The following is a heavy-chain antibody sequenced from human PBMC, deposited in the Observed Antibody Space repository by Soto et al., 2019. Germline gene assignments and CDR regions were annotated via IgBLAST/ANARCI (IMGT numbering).Heavy chain of an antibody. V-gene: IGHV3-53*04. Sequence: GGSLRLSCAASGFTVSSNYMSWVRQAPGKGLEWVSVIYSGGSTYYADSVKGRFTISRHNSKNTLYLQMNSLRAEDTAVYYCAKLGPYDILTGYYFHFDYWGQGTLVTVSS. D-gene: IGHD3-9*01. CDR3: AKLGPYDILTGYYFHFDY. CDR1: GFTVSSNY. CDR2: IYSGGST. J-gene: IGHJ4*02.